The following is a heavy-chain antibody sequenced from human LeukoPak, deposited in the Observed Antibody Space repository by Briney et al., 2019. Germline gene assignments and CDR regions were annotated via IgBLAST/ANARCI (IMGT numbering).Heavy chain of an antibody. CDR3: ARDYTGYFP. V-gene: IGHV3-7*03. CDR2: IKTDGSEK. D-gene: IGHD3-9*01. Sequence: GGSLRLSCEASGFTFSSYWMSWVRQAPGKGLEWVSNIKTDGSEKYYVDSVKGRFTISRDNAKNSLYLQMNSLRAEDTAVYYCARDYTGYFPWGQGTLVIVSS. J-gene: IGHJ5*02. CDR1: GFTFSSYW.